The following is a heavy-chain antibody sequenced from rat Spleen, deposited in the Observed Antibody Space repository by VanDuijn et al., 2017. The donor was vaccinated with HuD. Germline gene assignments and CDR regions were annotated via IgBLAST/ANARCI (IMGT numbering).Heavy chain of an antibody. D-gene: IGHD5-1*01. CDR1: GYSITSGYG. Sequence: EVQLQESGPGLVKPSQSLSLACSVTGYSITSGYGWVWIRKFPGNKLEWMGYINSPGSTNYNPSLKSRISITRDTSKNQFFLQVNSVTTEDTATYYCARGGLGAPFAYWGQGALVTVSS. V-gene: IGHV3-3*01. J-gene: IGHJ3*01. CDR3: ARGGLGAPFAY. CDR2: INSPGST.